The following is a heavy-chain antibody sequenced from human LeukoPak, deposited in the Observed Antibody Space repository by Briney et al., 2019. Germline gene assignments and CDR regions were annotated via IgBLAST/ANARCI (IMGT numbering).Heavy chain of an antibody. V-gene: IGHV3-20*04. CDR1: GFAFDAHG. Sequence: EGSLRLSCTASGFAFDAHGMSWVRQVPGKGLEWVSGINWSGGSTGYADPLRGRFTISRDNAKNSLYLQMDSLRAEDTALYYCARAPITSPFYFDYWGQGTLVTVSS. CDR3: ARAPITSPFYFDY. J-gene: IGHJ4*02. D-gene: IGHD2-2*01. CDR2: INWSGGST.